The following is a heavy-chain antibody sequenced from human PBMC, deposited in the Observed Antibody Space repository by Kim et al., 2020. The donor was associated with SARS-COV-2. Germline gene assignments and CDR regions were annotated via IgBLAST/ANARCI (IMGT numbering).Heavy chain of an antibody. CDR3: STRLSNHFDY. J-gene: IGHJ4*02. D-gene: IGHD3-16*02. V-gene: IGHV3-23*05. CDR2: I. Sequence: IHYADSVQGRFTSSRDNSRNTVYLQMNTVRAGDTAVYFCSTRLSNHFDYWGQGTLVTVSS.